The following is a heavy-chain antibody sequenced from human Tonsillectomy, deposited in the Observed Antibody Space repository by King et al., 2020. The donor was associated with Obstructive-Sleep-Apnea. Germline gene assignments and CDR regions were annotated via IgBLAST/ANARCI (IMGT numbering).Heavy chain of an antibody. CDR3: AGQWFGELNTYNWFDP. CDR1: GFTFSSYS. V-gene: IGHV3-48*01. J-gene: IGHJ5*02. Sequence: VQLVESGGGLVQPGGSLRLSCAASGFTFSSYSMNWVRQAPGKGLEWVSYISSSSSTIYYADSVKGRFTISRDKAKNPLYLQMNSLRAGDTAVYYGAGQWFGELNTYNWFDPWGQGTLVTVSS. CDR2: ISSSSSTI. D-gene: IGHD3-10*01.